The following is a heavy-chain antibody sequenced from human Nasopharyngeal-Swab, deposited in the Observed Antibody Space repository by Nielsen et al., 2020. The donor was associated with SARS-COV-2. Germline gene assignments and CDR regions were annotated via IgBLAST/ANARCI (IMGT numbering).Heavy chain of an antibody. CDR1: GFTVSAFG. D-gene: IGHD1-26*01. Sequence: GGSLRLSCAASGFTVSAFGMHWVRQAPGEVLEWVAHISYDGHTQYYSDSVTGRFTISRDNSKNTLDLQMNSLRPEDTAVYYCARGWGSYPYYLEYWGQGTLVTVSS. CDR2: ISYDGHTQ. V-gene: IGHV3-30*03. CDR3: ARGWGSYPYYLEY. J-gene: IGHJ4*02.